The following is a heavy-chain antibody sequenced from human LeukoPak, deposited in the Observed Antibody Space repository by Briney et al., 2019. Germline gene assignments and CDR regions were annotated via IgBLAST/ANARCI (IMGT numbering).Heavy chain of an antibody. CDR3: ARGGGYNWFDP. CDR2: INHSGST. CDR1: GGSISSSSYY. V-gene: IGHV4-39*07. Sequence: PETLSLTCTVSGGSISSSSYYWSWIRQPPGKGLEWIGEINHSGSTNYNPSLKSRVTISVDTSKNQFSLKLSSVTAADTAVYYCARGGGYNWFDPWGQGTLVTVSS. J-gene: IGHJ5*02.